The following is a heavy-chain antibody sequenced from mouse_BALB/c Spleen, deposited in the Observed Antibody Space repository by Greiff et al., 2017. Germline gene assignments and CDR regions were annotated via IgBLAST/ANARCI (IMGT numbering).Heavy chain of an antibody. CDR2: IYPGGGYT. CDR1: GYTFTNYW. D-gene: IGHD2-14*01. V-gene: IGHV1-63*02. CDR3: AREGRYDDYAMDY. Sequence: VKLMESGAELVRPGTSVKISCKASGYTFTNYWLGWVKQRPGHGLEWIGDIYPGGGYTNYNEKFKGKATLTADTSSSTAYMQLSSLTSEDSAVYFCAREGRYDDYAMDYWGQGTSVTVSS. J-gene: IGHJ4*01.